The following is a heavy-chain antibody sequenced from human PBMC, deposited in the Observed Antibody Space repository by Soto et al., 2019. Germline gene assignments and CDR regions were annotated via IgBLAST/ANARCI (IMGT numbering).Heavy chain of an antibody. V-gene: IGHV1-46*01. Sequence: QVLLVQSGAEVTRPGASVKVSCKASGYTFTSYYMHCVRQAPGQGLEWMAMINPSGGRTKYAQIFQGRVTLTRDTSTGTVDMELSSLTSEDTAIYYCARGPSCGGDCYLFDYWGQGTQVTVSS. J-gene: IGHJ4*02. CDR1: GYTFTSYY. CDR3: ARGPSCGGDCYLFDY. D-gene: IGHD2-21*02. CDR2: INPSGGRT.